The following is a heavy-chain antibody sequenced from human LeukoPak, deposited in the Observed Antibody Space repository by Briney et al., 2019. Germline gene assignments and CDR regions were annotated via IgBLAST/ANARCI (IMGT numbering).Heavy chain of an antibody. CDR3: ARDGRPYYPLDI. Sequence: PGGSLRLSCAASGFTFSTYWMSWVRQAPGKGLEWVANINQDGSQKYYVDSVKGRFTISRDNAKNSLYLQMNSLRAEDTAVYYCARDGRPYYPLDIWGQGTMVTVSS. CDR1: GFTFSTYW. V-gene: IGHV3-7*01. J-gene: IGHJ3*02. D-gene: IGHD3-10*01. CDR2: INQDGSQK.